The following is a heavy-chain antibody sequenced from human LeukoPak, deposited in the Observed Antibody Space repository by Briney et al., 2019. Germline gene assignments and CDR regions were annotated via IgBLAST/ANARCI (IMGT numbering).Heavy chain of an antibody. CDR3: ASTFPYCSDDDCAL. CDR2: ISSSSGTI. J-gene: IGHJ1*01. V-gene: IGHV3-48*04. CDR1: GFTFSSYS. Sequence: GGSLRLSCAASGFTFSSYSMNWVRQAPGKGLEWVSYISSSSGTIYNADSVKGRFTISRDNAKNSLYLQINNLRAEDTAVYYCASTFPYCSDDDCALGGQGTLVTVSS. D-gene: IGHD2-15*01.